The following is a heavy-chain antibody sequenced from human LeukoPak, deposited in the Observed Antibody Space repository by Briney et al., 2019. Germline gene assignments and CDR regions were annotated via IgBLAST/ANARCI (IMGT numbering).Heavy chain of an antibody. CDR3: AKDQRFGDLDDY. V-gene: IGHV3-23*01. J-gene: IGHJ4*02. CDR1: GFTLSNYA. CDR2: ISGSAITT. Sequence: GGSLRLSCTTSGFTLSNYAMSWVRQAPGKGLEWVSSISGSAITTYYADSVKGRFAISRDNSKNTLYLQMTSLRAEDTAVYYCAKDQRFGDLDDYRGQGTLVTVSS. D-gene: IGHD3-10*01.